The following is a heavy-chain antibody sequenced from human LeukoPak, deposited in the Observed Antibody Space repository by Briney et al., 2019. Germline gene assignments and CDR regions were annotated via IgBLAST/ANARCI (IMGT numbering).Heavy chain of an antibody. CDR2: VRSDGGIK. V-gene: IGHV3-30*02. CDR1: GFTFSNYG. CDR3: AKDLPAAYFDY. Sequence: GGSLRLSCAASGFTFSNYGMHWVRQAPGKGLEWVAFVRSDGGIKYYADPVKGRFTISRDNSRTTLHLQMNSLRAEDTAVYHCAKDLPAAYFDYWGQGTLVTVSS. D-gene: IGHD2-2*01. J-gene: IGHJ4*02.